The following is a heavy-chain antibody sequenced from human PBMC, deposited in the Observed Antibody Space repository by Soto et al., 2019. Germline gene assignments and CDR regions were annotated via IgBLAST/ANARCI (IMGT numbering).Heavy chain of an antibody. J-gene: IGHJ3*02. Sequence: EMQLVESGGGLVQPGRSLRLSCTASGMTFDNFAMHWVRHAPGKGLEWVSGISWNSANIDYVDSVKGRFTISRDNAQNSLYLQMNSLRPDDTAFYYCVKGGYCTSPSCPLSVLGTFDIWGQGTVVTVSS. CDR3: VKGGYCTSPSCPLSVLGTFDI. CDR2: ISWNSANI. D-gene: IGHD2-2*01. CDR1: GMTFDNFA. V-gene: IGHV3-9*01.